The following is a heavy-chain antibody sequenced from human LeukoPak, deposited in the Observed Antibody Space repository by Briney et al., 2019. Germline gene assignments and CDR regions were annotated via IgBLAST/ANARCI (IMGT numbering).Heavy chain of an antibody. Sequence: GGSLTLSWPPSTLTLSSKRINCVRQAPGKGLEWVSSISSSSSYIYYADSVKGRFTISRDNAKNSLYLQMNSLRAQDTAVYYCARVVSAYDDFDIWGQGTRVSVS. CDR3: ARVVSAYDDFDI. CDR1: TLTLSSKR. J-gene: IGHJ3*02. V-gene: IGHV3-21*01. CDR2: ISSSSSYI.